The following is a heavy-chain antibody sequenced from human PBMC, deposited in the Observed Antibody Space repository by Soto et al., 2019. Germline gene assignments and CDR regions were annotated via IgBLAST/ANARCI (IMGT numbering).Heavy chain of an antibody. J-gene: IGHJ3*02. CDR2: IIPILGIA. Sequence: SVKVSCKASGGTFSSYTISWVRQAPGQGLEWMGRIIPILGIANYAQKFQGRVTITADKSTSTAYMELSSLRSEDTAVYYCASAITMVRGVISAFDIWGQGTMVTVSS. CDR1: GGTFSSYT. D-gene: IGHD3-10*01. CDR3: ASAITMVRGVISAFDI. V-gene: IGHV1-69*02.